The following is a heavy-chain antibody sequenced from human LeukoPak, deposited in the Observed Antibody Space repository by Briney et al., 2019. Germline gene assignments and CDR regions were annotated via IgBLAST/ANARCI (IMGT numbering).Heavy chain of an antibody. CDR1: GYSENFYG. Sequence: ASVKVSCKTSGYSENFYGVTWVRQVAGQGLEWMGWISAQHGQTEYAPNSQDRVTMTTDTSTSTAYMELRSLRSDDTAVYYCARVTQTDYDFDYWGQGTLVTVSS. CDR2: ISAQHGQT. J-gene: IGHJ4*02. V-gene: IGHV1-18*01. CDR3: ARVTQTDYDFDY. D-gene: IGHD4-17*01.